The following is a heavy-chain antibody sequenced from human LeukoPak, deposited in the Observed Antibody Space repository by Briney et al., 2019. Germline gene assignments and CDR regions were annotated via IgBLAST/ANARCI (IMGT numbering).Heavy chain of an antibody. D-gene: IGHD6-25*01. CDR1: GFTFSRYY. V-gene: IGHV3-23*01. CDR3: AKTQSGTYHH. CDR2: ITTGGGAT. Sequence: PGRSLRLSCAASGFTFSRYYMNWVRQPPGKGLEWVSAITTGGGATYYADSVKGRFTISRDNAKNTLYLQMNSLRTEDTAVYYCAKTQSGTYHHWGQGTLVTVSS. J-gene: IGHJ4*02.